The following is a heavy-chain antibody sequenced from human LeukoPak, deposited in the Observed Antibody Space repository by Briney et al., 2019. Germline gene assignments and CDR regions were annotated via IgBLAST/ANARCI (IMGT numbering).Heavy chain of an antibody. CDR2: VIPIFGTA. D-gene: IGHD2-2*01. J-gene: IGHJ4*02. V-gene: IGHV1-69*13. CDR1: GGTFSSYA. CDR3: AGVARYCSSTRCHVNDY. Sequence: SAVTVSCKASGGTFSSYAISWVRQAPGQGLEWVGGVIPIFGTANYAQKFQGRVTITADESTSTAYLELSSLRSGGTAVDYCAGVARYCSSTRCHVNDYWGQGTLVTVSS.